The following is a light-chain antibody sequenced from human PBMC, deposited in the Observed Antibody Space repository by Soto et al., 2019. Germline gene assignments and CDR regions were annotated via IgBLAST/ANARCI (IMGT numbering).Light chain of an antibody. V-gene: IGKV3-15*01. J-gene: IGKJ2*01. CDR3: QQYNNWLT. CDR2: GAS. CDR1: QSVSRN. Sequence: EIVMTQSPATLSVSPGERATLSCRASQSVSRNLAWYQQKPGQAPRLLIYGASTRATGIPARFSGSGSGTEFTLTISRLQSEDFAVYYCQQYNNWLTFGQGTKLEIK.